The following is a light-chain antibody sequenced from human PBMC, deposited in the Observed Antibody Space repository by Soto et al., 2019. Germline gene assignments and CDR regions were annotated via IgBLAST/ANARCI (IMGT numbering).Light chain of an antibody. J-gene: IGLJ3*02. Sequence: QSALTQPRSVFGSPGQSVTISCTGTSSDVGGYNYVSWYQHHPGKAPKLIIYDVTERPSGVPYRFSGAKSGNTASLTISGLQAEDEADYYCCSYAGTYSWVFGGGTKLTVL. CDR2: DVT. V-gene: IGLV2-11*01. CDR1: SSDVGGYNY. CDR3: CSYAGTYSWV.